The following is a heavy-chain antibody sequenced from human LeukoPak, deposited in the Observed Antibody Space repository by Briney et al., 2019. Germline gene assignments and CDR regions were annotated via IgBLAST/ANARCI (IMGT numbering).Heavy chain of an antibody. CDR3: ARVGQLRFLEWLLLWDY. Sequence: GGSLRLSCAASGFTFSNHWMSWVRQAPGKGLEWVANIRQDGAEKYYVDSVKGRFTISRDDAKNSLYLQMNSLRAEDTAVYYCARVGQLRFLEWLLLWDYWGQGTLVTVSS. V-gene: IGHV3-7*01. CDR1: GFTFSNHW. J-gene: IGHJ4*02. D-gene: IGHD3-3*01. CDR2: IRQDGAEK.